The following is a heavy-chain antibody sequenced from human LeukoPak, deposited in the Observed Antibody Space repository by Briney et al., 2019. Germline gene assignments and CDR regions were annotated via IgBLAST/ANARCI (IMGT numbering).Heavy chain of an antibody. Sequence: SQTLSLTCTVSGGSISSDEYYWSWIRQPPRTGLEWIGYIFHSGNTYYNPSLKSRVTISVDTSKNQYSLELDSVTAADTAVYYCVRERRTGERHYYASGTLDYWGQGALVTVSS. CDR3: VRERRTGERHYYASGTLDY. CDR2: IFHSGNT. D-gene: IGHD3-10*01. J-gene: IGHJ4*02. V-gene: IGHV4-30-4*01. CDR1: GGSISSDEYY.